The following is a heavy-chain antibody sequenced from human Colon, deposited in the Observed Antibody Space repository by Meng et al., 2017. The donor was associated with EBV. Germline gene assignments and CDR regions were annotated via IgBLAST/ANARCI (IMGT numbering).Heavy chain of an antibody. D-gene: IGHD5-24*01. CDR1: GASIISNNW. CDR2: IYHGGNT. Sequence: LWLQGSGHGLVGPLGTLSLTCACSGASIISNNWGSWVRQPPGKGLEWIGEIYHGGNTTYNPSLKSRVTISVDGSNDQFSLSLSSVTAADTAVYYCARGNAYNAPSFDYWGQGTLVTVSS. J-gene: IGHJ4*02. CDR3: ARGNAYNAPSFDY. V-gene: IGHV4-4*02.